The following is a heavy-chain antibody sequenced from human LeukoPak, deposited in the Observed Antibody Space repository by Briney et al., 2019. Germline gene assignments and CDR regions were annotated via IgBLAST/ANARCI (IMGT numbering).Heavy chain of an antibody. D-gene: IGHD3-10*01. CDR3: ASYLQSGDNWFDP. Sequence: VKXXXKASGGTFSSYAISWVRQAPGQGLEWMGRIVPIFGIANYAQKFQGRVTITADKSTSTAYMELSSLRSEDTAVYYCASYLQSGDNWFDPWGQGTLVTVSS. V-gene: IGHV1-69*04. CDR1: GGTFSSYA. J-gene: IGHJ5*02. CDR2: IVPIFGIA.